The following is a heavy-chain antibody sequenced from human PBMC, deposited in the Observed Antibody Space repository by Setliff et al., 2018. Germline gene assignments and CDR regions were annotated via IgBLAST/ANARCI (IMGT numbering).Heavy chain of an antibody. D-gene: IGHD1-1*01. V-gene: IGHV3-11*03. CDR2: VASTGSFT. J-gene: IGHJ3*01. Sequence: PGGSLRLSCEGSGFIFTKYFMSWFRQAPGKGLEWVSYVASTGSFTKEADSVRGRFSVSRDNSKKSVFLQMNDLRVEDTAVYFCAKGGDWDDEHYAFDFWGRGTLVTVSS. CDR1: GFIFTKYF. CDR3: AKGGDWDDEHYAFDF.